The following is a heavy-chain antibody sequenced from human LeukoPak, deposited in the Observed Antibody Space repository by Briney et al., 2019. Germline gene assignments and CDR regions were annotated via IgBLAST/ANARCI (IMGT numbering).Heavy chain of an antibody. V-gene: IGHV1-2*06. J-gene: IGHJ6*02. Sequence: GASVTVSCKASGYTFTGYYMHWVRQSPGQGLEWMGRINPNSGDTIYAQKFQGRVTVTRDTSSSSTYMELGSLRSDDTAVYYCATENHYDSSGYFYGYYNGMDIWGQGTTVTVSS. CDR1: GYTFTGYY. CDR2: INPNSGDT. CDR3: ATENHYDSSGYFYGYYNGMDI. D-gene: IGHD3-22*01.